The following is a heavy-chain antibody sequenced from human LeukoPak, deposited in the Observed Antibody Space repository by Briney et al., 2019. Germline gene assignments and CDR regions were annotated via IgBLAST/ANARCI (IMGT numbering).Heavy chain of an antibody. V-gene: IGHV3-11*01. CDR2: ISRGGNSI. Sequence: PGGSLRLSCAASGFTFSDYYMNWLRQAPGKGLEWVSSISRGGNSIYYADSVKGRFTISRDNAKNSLYLQMNSLRAEDTAVYYCAKDQNNWNYGVDYWGQGTLVTVSS. D-gene: IGHD1-7*01. J-gene: IGHJ4*02. CDR3: AKDQNNWNYGVDY. CDR1: GFTFSDYY.